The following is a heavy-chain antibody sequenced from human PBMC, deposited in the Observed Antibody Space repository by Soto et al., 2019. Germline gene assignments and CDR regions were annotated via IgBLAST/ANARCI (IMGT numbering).Heavy chain of an antibody. CDR3: AKNPPGRAAGGSV. J-gene: IGHJ4*02. V-gene: IGHV3-7*03. D-gene: IGHD6-13*01. CDR2: IKQDGSEK. CDR1: GFTFSSYW. Sequence: PAGPLRLSCAASGFTFSSYWMSWARQAPGKGLEWVANIKQDGSEKYYADSVRGRFTISRDNSKNTLYLQMDSLRAEDTAVYYCAKNPPGRAAGGSVWGEGTLVPVSS.